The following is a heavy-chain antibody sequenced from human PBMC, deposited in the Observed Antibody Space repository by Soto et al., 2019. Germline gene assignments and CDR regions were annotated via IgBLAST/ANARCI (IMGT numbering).Heavy chain of an antibody. V-gene: IGHV3-30*18. Sequence: GGSLRLSCAASGFTFSSYGMHWVRQAPGKGLEWVAVISYDGSNKYYADSVKGRFTISRDNSKNTLYLQMNSLRAEDTAVYYCAKGSLQGSSWFWGQGTLVTVSS. CDR1: GFTFSSYG. D-gene: IGHD6-13*01. CDR2: ISYDGSNK. CDR3: AKGSLQGSSWF. J-gene: IGHJ4*02.